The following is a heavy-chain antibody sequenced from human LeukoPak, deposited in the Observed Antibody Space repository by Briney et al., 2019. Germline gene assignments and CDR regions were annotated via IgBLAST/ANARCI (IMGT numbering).Heavy chain of an antibody. CDR1: GFTFSSYA. CDR2: ISGSGGST. V-gene: IGHV3-23*01. CDR3: AKIKDDSSGYYYYFDY. Sequence: GGSLRLSCAASGFTFSSYAMSWVRQAPGKGLEWVSAISGSGGSTYYADSVKGRFTISRDNSKNTLYLQMNSLRAEDTAVYYCAKIKDDSSGYYYYFDYWGQGTLVTVSS. D-gene: IGHD3-22*01. J-gene: IGHJ4*02.